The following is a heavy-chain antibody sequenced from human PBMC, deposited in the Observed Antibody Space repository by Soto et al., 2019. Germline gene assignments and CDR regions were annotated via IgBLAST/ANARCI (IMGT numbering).Heavy chain of an antibody. CDR1: GGSISSGGYY. CDR2: IYYSGST. CDR3: ARDPGITGTPDY. Sequence: SETLSLTCTVSGGSISSGGYYWSWIRQHPGKGLEWIGYIYYSGSTYYNPSLKSRVTISVDTSKNQFSLKLSSVTAADTAVYYCARDPGITGTPDYWGQGTLVTVSS. V-gene: IGHV4-31*03. D-gene: IGHD1-20*01. J-gene: IGHJ4*02.